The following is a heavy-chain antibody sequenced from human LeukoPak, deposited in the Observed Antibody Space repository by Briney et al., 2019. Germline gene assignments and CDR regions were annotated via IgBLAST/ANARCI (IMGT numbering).Heavy chain of an antibody. J-gene: IGHJ6*03. CDR2: LYPGVGT. V-gene: IGHV4-4*07. CDR3: ARLKFYDSTGYSPGHYMDV. CDR1: GGPIFSYY. D-gene: IGHD3-22*01. Sequence: PSETLSFTCTVPGGPIFSYYWSWIRQTAGKGLEWIGRLYPGVGTDYNPSLKSRVTMSVDTSKKQFALKLSAVTAADTAVYYCARLKFYDSTGYSPGHYMDVWGKGTTVTVSS.